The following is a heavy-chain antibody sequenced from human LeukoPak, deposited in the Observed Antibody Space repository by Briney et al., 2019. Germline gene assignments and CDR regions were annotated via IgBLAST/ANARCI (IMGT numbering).Heavy chain of an antibody. CDR1: GGSFSGYY. V-gene: IGHV4-34*01. Sequence: SETLSLICAVYGGSFSGYYWSWIRQPPGKGLEWIGEINHSGSTNYNPSLKSRVTISVDTSKNQFSLKLSSVTAADTAVYYCARGRRLLYGSGKVFRYWGRGTLVTVSS. CDR2: INHSGST. CDR3: ARGRRLLYGSGKVFRY. D-gene: IGHD3-10*01. J-gene: IGHJ4*02.